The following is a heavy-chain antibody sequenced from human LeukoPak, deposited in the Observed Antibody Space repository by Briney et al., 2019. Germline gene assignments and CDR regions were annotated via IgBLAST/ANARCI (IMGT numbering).Heavy chain of an antibody. CDR2: ISSYNGYT. Sequence: EASVKVSCKASGYTFTNYGLSWVRQAPGQGLEWMGWISSYNGYTNYAQKLQGRVTMTTDTSTSTAYMELRSLRSDDTAVYYCARDGHRRYHYDSSGREDAFDVWGQGTMVTVSS. CDR3: ARDGHRRYHYDSSGREDAFDV. D-gene: IGHD3-22*01. CDR1: GYTFTNYG. J-gene: IGHJ3*01. V-gene: IGHV1-18*01.